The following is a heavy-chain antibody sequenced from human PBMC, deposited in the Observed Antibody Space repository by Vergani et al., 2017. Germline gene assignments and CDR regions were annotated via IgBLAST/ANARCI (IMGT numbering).Heavy chain of an antibody. D-gene: IGHD2-2*01. CDR3: ARAEHGKQYCSSTSCYDLSDY. V-gene: IGHV3-33*01. Sequence: VQLVESGGGLIQPGGSLRLSCAASGFTFSSYGMHWVRQAPGKGLEWVAVIWYDGSNKYYADSVKGRFTISRDNSKNTLYLQMNSLRAEDTAVYYCARAEHGKQYCSSTSCYDLSDYWGQGTLVTVSS. J-gene: IGHJ4*02. CDR2: IWYDGSNK. CDR1: GFTFSSYG.